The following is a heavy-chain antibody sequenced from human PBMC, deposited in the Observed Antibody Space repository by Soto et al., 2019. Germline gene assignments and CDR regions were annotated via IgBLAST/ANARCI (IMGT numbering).Heavy chain of an antibody. CDR2: IYYSGGT. J-gene: IGHJ5*02. CDR1: GGSISSGGYY. D-gene: IGHD4-4*01. V-gene: IGHV4-31*03. Sequence: PSETLSLTCTVSGGSISSGGYYWNWIRQHPGKGLEWIGYIYYSGGTYYSPSLNSRLTISIDTSKNQFSLELTSVTAADTAVYYRARGEYNNYIRSTWFGPWGQGTLVTLSS. CDR3: ARGEYNNYIRSTWFGP.